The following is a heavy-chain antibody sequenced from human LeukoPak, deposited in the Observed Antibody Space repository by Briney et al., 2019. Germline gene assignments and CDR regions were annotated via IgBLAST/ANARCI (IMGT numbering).Heavy chain of an antibody. CDR1: GSTFNNYA. J-gene: IGHJ4*02. D-gene: IGHD4-17*01. V-gene: IGHV1-69*04. CDR3: ARVAETTEGFDQ. Sequence: GASVKVSCKTSGSTFNNYALTWVRQAPGQGLEWMGKIILLTEIEDYAEKFQGRVTVTADKSTNTGYMELSSLTSEDTAMYYCARVAETTEGFDQWGQGTLVTVSS. CDR2: IILLTEIE.